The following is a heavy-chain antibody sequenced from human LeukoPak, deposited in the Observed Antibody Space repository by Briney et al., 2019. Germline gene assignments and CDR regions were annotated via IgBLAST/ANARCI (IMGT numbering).Heavy chain of an antibody. CDR3: AREDVAVADNRPAFDI. CDR2: ISSGSSFI. J-gene: IGHJ3*02. V-gene: IGHV3-21*01. Sequence: GGSLRLSYAASGFTFSNYSMNWVRQAPGKGLEWVSSISSGSSFIYYSDSVKGRFTISRDNSKNTLYLQMNSLRAEDTAVYYCAREDVAVADNRPAFDIWGQGTMVTVSS. CDR1: GFTFSNYS. D-gene: IGHD6-19*01.